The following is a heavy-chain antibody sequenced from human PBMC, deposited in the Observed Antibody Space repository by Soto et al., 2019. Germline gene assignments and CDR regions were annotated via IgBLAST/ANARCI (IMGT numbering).Heavy chain of an antibody. D-gene: IGHD3-3*01. CDR2: INHSGST. V-gene: IGHV4-34*01. Sequence: PSETLSLTCAVYGGSFSGYYWSWIRQPPGKGLEWIGEINHSGSTNYNPSLKSRVTISVDTSKNQFSLKLSSVTAADTAVYYCARGPPHSYYDFWSGYYSSAHFDYWGQGTLVTFYS. J-gene: IGHJ4*02. CDR1: GGSFSGYY. CDR3: ARGPPHSYYDFWSGYYSSAHFDY.